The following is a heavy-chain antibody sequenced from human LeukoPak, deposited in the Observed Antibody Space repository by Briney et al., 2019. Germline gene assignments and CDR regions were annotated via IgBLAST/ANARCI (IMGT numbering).Heavy chain of an antibody. CDR2: INHSGST. V-gene: IGHV4-34*01. CDR3: ARGATATSGSYYTSYFDY. J-gene: IGHJ4*02. D-gene: IGHD3-10*01. CDR1: GGSFSGYY. Sequence: SETLSLTCAVYGGSFSGYYWSWIRQPPGKGLEWLVEINHSGSTNYNPYLKSRVTISVDTSKTQFSLNLSSVTAADTAFYYCARGATATSGSYYTSYFDYWGQGTLVTVSS.